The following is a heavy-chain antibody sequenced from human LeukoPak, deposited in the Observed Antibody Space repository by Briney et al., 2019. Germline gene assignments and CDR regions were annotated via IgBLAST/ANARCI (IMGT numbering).Heavy chain of an antibody. CDR3: ARAPIVVVPAAKVGGYYYGMDV. Sequence: SETLSLTCAVYGGPFSGYYWSWIRQPPGKGLEWIGEINHSGSTNYNPSLKSRVTISVDTSKNQFSPKLSSVTAADTAVYYCARAPIVVVPAAKVGGYYYGMDVWGQGTTVTVSS. J-gene: IGHJ6*02. V-gene: IGHV4-34*01. CDR2: INHSGST. D-gene: IGHD2-2*01. CDR1: GGPFSGYY.